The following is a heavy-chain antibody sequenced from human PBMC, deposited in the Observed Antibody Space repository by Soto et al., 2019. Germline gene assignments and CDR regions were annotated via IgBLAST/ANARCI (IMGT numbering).Heavy chain of an antibody. J-gene: IGHJ4*02. CDR2: TFYRSKWYH. CDR1: GDSVSTTTTS. D-gene: IGHD3-3*01. Sequence: SQTLSLTCAISGDSVSTTTTSWNWIRQSPSRGLEWLGRTFYRSKWYHDYVVSVKSRITISADTSKNQFSLQLSSVTPDDTAVYYCARAGLNVFGLVPHFDYWGQGTQVTVSS. V-gene: IGHV6-1*01. CDR3: ARAGLNVFGLVPHFDY.